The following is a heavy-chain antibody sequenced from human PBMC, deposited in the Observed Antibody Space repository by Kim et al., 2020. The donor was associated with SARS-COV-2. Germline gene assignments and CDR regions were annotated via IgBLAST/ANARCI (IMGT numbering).Heavy chain of an antibody. V-gene: IGHV3-15*01. J-gene: IGHJ4*02. Sequence: VKGRFTISRDDSKNTLYLQMNSLKTEDTAVYYCTTTRIVLMVYAPQDFDYWGQGTLVTVSS. D-gene: IGHD2-8*01. CDR3: TTTRIVLMVYAPQDFDY.